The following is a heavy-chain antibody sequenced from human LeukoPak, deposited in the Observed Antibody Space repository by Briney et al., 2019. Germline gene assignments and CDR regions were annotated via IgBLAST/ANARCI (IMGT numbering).Heavy chain of an antibody. D-gene: IGHD2-2*01. V-gene: IGHV3-53*05. Sequence: SGGSLRLSCAASGFTVSSNYMSWVRQAPGKGLEWVSVIYSGGSTYYADSVKGRFTISRDNSKNSLYLQMNSLRTEDTALYYCAKGQFSGGYDYYYGMDVWGQGTTVTVSS. CDR2: IYSGGST. J-gene: IGHJ6*02. CDR3: AKGQFSGGYDYYYGMDV. CDR1: GFTVSSNY.